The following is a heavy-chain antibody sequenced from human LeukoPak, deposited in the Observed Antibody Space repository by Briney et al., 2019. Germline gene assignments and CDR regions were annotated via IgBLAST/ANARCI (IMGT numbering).Heavy chain of an antibody. CDR3: AKDRTKGLLVWYFDL. J-gene: IGHJ2*01. CDR2: ISGSGGST. Sequence: GGSLRLSCAASGFTFSSYALSWVRQAPGKGLEWVSAISGSGGSTYYADSVKGRFTISRDNSKNTLYLQMNSLRAEDTAVYYCAKDRTKGLLVWYFDLWGRGTLVTVSS. D-gene: IGHD3-22*01. CDR1: GFTFSSYA. V-gene: IGHV3-23*01.